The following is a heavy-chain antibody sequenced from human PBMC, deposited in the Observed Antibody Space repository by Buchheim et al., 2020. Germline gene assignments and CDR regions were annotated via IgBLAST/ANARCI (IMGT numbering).Heavy chain of an antibody. V-gene: IGHV3-48*02. Sequence: EVQLVESEGGLVQPGGSLRLSCAASGFTFSSYSMNWVRQAPGKGLEWVSYISSSSSTIYYADSVKGRFTISRDNATNSLYLQMNSLRDEDTAVYYCASIAFDFWSGYYTGDYYYYGMDVWDQGTT. CDR1: GFTFSSYS. J-gene: IGHJ6*02. D-gene: IGHD3-3*01. CDR2: ISSSSSTI. CDR3: ASIAFDFWSGYYTGDYYYYGMDV.